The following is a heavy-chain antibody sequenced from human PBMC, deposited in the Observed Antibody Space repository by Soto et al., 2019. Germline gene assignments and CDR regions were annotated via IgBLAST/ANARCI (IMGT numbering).Heavy chain of an antibody. Sequence: SGPTLVNPTQTLTLTCTFSGFSLSTSGVGMGWIRQPPGKALEWLALIYWDDDKRYSPSLKSRLTITKDTSKNQVVLTMTNMDPVDTATYYCAHKGGPAKGVLFDYWGQGTLVTVSS. CDR1: GFSLSTSGVG. D-gene: IGHD2-15*01. CDR3: AHKGGPAKGVLFDY. CDR2: IYWDDDK. V-gene: IGHV2-5*02. J-gene: IGHJ4*02.